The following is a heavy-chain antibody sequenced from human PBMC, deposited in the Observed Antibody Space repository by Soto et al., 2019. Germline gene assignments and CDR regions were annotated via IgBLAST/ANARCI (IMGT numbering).Heavy chain of an antibody. V-gene: IGHV1-18*01. CDR3: ARGSFGTTAAPDPVY. D-gene: IGHD6-13*01. Sequence: ASVKVSCKASGYTFTSYGISWVRQAPGQGLEWMGWISAYNGNTNYAQKLQGRVTMTTDTSTSTAYMELGSLRSDDTAVYYCARGSFGTTAAPDPVYWGQGTLVTVSS. CDR2: ISAYNGNT. CDR1: GYTFTSYG. J-gene: IGHJ4*02.